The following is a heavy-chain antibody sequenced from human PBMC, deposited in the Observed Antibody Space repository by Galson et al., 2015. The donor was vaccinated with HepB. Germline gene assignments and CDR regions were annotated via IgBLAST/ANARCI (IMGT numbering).Heavy chain of an antibody. D-gene: IGHD5-12*01. J-gene: IGHJ4*02. Sequence: SLRLSCAASGFSFSTYAMNWVRQAPGKGLEWVSTVSGSVDSTYYADSVKGRFTVSRDNSKSTLYLRMNSLRAEDTAVYYCAKSPHGILAPYFDYWGQGTPVTVSS. CDR2: VSGSVDST. CDR3: AKSPHGILAPYFDY. V-gene: IGHV3-23*01. CDR1: GFSFSTYA.